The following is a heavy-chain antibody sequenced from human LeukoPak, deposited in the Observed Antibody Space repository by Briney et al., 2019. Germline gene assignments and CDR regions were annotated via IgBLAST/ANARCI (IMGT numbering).Heavy chain of an antibody. CDR3: ARALTKSVTTSPRYFDY. Sequence: PSQTLSLTCAVYGGSFSGYYWSWIRQPPGKGLEWIGEINHSGSTNYNPSLKSRVTISVDTSKNQFSLKLSSVTAADTAVYYCARALTKSVTTSPRYFDYWGQGTLVTVSS. CDR1: GGSFSGYY. D-gene: IGHD4-11*01. V-gene: IGHV4-34*01. J-gene: IGHJ4*02. CDR2: INHSGST.